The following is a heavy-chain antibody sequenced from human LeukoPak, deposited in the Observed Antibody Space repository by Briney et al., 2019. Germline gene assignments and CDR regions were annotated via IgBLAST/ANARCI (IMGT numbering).Heavy chain of an antibody. CDR1: GYSFTSYW. V-gene: IGHV5-51*01. Sequence: GESLKISCKGSGYSFTSYWIGWVRQMPGKGLEWMGIIYPGDSDTTYGPSFQGQVTISADKSISTAYLQWSSLKASDTAMYYCARLLAVAGTDDAFDIWGQGTMVTVSS. J-gene: IGHJ3*02. CDR3: ARLLAVAGTDDAFDI. D-gene: IGHD6-19*01. CDR2: IYPGDSDT.